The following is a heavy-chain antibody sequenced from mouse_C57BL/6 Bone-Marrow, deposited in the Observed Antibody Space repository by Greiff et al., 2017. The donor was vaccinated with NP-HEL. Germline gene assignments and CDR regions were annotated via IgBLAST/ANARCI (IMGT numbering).Heavy chain of an antibody. CDR3: VRHGGLLRYFDV. V-gene: IGHV10-1*01. Sequence: EVQLVESGGGLVQPKGSLKLSCAASGFSFNTYAMNWVRQAPGKGLEWVARIRSKSNNYATYYADSVKDRFTISRDDSESMLYLQMNNLKTEDTAMYYCVRHGGLLRYFDVWGTGTTVTVSS. J-gene: IGHJ1*03. D-gene: IGHD2-3*01. CDR2: IRSKSNNYAT. CDR1: GFSFNTYA.